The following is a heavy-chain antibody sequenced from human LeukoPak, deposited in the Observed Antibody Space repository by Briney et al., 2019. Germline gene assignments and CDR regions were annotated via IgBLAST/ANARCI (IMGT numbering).Heavy chain of an antibody. V-gene: IGHV1-2*02. D-gene: IGHD2-2*01. CDR1: GYTFTGYY. CDR3: ARDSCSSTSRSYNWFDP. Sequence: ASVKVSCKASGYTFTGYYMHWVRQAPGQGLEWMGWINPNSGGTNYAQKFQGRVTMTRDTSISTAYMELSRLRSDDTAVYYCARDSCSSTSRSYNWFDPWGQGTLVTVSS. J-gene: IGHJ5*02. CDR2: INPNSGGT.